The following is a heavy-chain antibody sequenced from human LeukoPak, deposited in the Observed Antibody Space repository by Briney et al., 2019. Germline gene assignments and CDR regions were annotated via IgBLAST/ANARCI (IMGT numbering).Heavy chain of an antibody. D-gene: IGHD5-12*01. CDR3: ASGDRNGYDSFDY. CDR1: GFTFSSYT. Sequence: PGGSLRLSCAASGFTFSSYTMNWVRQAPEKGLEWVSSISSSSSYIYYADSVKGRFTISRDNAKNSLYLQMNSLRAEDTAVYYCASGDRNGYDSFDYWGQGTLVTVSS. V-gene: IGHV3-21*01. CDR2: ISSSSSYI. J-gene: IGHJ4*02.